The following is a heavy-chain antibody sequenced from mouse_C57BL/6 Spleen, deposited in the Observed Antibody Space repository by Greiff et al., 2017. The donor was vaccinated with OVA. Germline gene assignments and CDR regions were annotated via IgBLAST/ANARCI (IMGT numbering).Heavy chain of an antibody. Sequence: EVKLMESGGGLVKPGGSLKLSCAASGFTFSSYAMSWVRQTPEKRLEWVATISDGGSYTYYPDNVKGRFTISRDNAKNNLYLQMSHLKSEDTAMYYCARVSSWYYDVWGTGTTVTVSS. J-gene: IGHJ1*03. CDR1: GFTFSSYA. CDR3: ARVSSWYYDV. CDR2: ISDGGSYT. V-gene: IGHV5-4*03.